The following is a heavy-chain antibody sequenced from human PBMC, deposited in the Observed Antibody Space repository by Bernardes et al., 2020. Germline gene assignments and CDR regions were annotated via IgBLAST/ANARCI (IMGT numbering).Heavy chain of an antibody. CDR3: ACTYYDFWSGYQYYFDY. D-gene: IGHD3-3*01. Sequence: ASVKVSCKASGYTFTSYDINWVRQATGQGLEWMGWMNPNSGNTGYAQKFQGRVTMTRNTSISTAYMELSSLRSEDTAVYYCACTYYDFWSGYQYYFDYWGQGTLVTVSS. CDR1: GYTFTSYD. CDR2: MNPNSGNT. J-gene: IGHJ4*02. V-gene: IGHV1-8*01.